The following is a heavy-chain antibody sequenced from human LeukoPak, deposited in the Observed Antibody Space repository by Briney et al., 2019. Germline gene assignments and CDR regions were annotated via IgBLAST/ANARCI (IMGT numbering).Heavy chain of an antibody. V-gene: IGHV3-7*04. Sequence: GGSLRLSCAASGFTFSSYWMSWVRQAPGKGLEWVANIKQDGSEKYVDSVKGRFTISRDNAKNSLYLQMNSLRVEDTAVYYCAGAYYDFWSGYYYYYYYGMDVWGQGTTVTVSS. J-gene: IGHJ6*02. D-gene: IGHD3-3*01. CDR2: IKQDGSEK. CDR3: AGAYYDFWSGYYYYYYYGMDV. CDR1: GFTFSSYW.